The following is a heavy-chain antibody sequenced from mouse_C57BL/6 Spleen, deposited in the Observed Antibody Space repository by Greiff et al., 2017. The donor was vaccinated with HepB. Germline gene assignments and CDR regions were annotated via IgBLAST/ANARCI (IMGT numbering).Heavy chain of an antibody. D-gene: IGHD1-1*01. CDR1: GFTFTDYY. J-gene: IGHJ3*01. V-gene: IGHV7-3*01. Sequence: EVQRVESGGGLVQPGGSLSLSCAASGFTFTDYYMSWVRQPPGKALEWLGFIRNKANGYTTEYSASVKGRFTISRDNSQSILYLQMNALRAEDSATYYCARSRYGSSPFAYWGQGTLVTVSA. CDR2: IRNKANGYTT. CDR3: ARSRYGSSPFAY.